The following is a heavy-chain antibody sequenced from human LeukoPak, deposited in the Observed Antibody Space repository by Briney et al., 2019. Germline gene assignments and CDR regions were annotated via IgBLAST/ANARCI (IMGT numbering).Heavy chain of an antibody. CDR3: AKGGSSWPWFDY. CDR2: ISYDGSNK. J-gene: IGHJ4*02. Sequence: GGSLRLSCAASGFTFSSYGMHWVRQAPGKGLEWVAVISYDGSNKYYADSVKGRFTISRDNSKNTLYLQMNSLRAEDTAVYYCAKGGSSWPWFDYWGQGTLVTVSS. V-gene: IGHV3-30*18. D-gene: IGHD6-13*01. CDR1: GFTFSSYG.